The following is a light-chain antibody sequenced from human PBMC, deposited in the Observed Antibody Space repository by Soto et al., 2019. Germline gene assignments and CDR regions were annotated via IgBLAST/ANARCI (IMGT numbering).Light chain of an antibody. Sequence: QSALTQPASVSGSPGQSITISCTGTSSDVGTYNLVSWYQQHPGKAPKLMIYEGSKRPSGVSGRFSGSKSGNTASLTISGLQAEDEADHYCCSYAGSSTFYVFGTGTKLTVL. CDR3: CSYAGSSTFYV. CDR2: EGS. V-gene: IGLV2-23*01. CDR1: SSDVGTYNL. J-gene: IGLJ1*01.